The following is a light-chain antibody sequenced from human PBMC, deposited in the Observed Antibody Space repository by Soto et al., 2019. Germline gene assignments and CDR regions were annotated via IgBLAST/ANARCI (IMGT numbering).Light chain of an antibody. CDR1: SSNIGGNS. CDR2: DDD. CDR3: GSWDSSLSAYV. Sequence: QSVMTQPPSVPAAPGQTVTISCSGSSSNIGGNSVSWYQQLPGTAPKLLIYDDDNRPSGIPDRFSGSKSGTSATLGITGFQTGDEADYYCGSWDSSLSAYVFATVTKLTVL. V-gene: IGLV1-51*01. J-gene: IGLJ1*01.